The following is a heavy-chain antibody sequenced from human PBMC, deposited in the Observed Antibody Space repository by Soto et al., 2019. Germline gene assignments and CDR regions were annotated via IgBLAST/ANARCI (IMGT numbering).Heavy chain of an antibody. CDR2: ISHSGTT. CDR3: AASLFWSGPWNDRRLDY. CDR1: GDYLIRRHG. Sequence: SEALSLPGARSGDYLIRRHGWNSVRRAPGKGLEWIGQISHSGTTNYNPSLTSRVTISVDKSKNRFSLKLTSVTAADTAVYYCAASLFWSGPWNDRRLDYWGQGHLVTGSP. D-gene: IGHD3-3*01. J-gene: IGHJ4*02. V-gene: IGHV4-4*02.